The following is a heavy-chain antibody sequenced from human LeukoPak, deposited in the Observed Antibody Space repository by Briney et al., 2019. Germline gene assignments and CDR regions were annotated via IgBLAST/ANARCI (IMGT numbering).Heavy chain of an antibody. J-gene: IGHJ4*02. D-gene: IGHD3-22*01. CDR2: IKQDGSEK. V-gene: IGHV3-7*01. CDR3: ARIPYSRTDSSGYYSVFYYFDY. CDR1: GFTFSSYW. Sequence: GGSQRLSCAASGFTFSSYWMSWVRQAPGKGLEWVANIKQDGSEKYYVDSVKGRFTISRDNAKNSLYLQMNSLRAEDTAVYYCARIPYSRTDSSGYYSVFYYFDYWGQGTLVTVSS.